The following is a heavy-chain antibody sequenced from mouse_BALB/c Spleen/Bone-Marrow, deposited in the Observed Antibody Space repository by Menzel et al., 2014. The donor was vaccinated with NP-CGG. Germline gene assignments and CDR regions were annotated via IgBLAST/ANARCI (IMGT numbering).Heavy chain of an antibody. J-gene: IGHJ4*01. CDR3: ARDSFLITRALDY. Sequence: VQRVESGPGLVAPSQSLSITCTVSGFSLTGYGVSWVRQPPGKGLEWLGMIWGDGSTDYNSALESRLSINKDNSKSQVFLKMNSLQTDDTARYYCARDSFLITRALDYWGQGTSVTVSS. CDR2: IWGDGST. CDR1: GFSLTGYG. V-gene: IGHV2-6-7*01. D-gene: IGHD2-4*01.